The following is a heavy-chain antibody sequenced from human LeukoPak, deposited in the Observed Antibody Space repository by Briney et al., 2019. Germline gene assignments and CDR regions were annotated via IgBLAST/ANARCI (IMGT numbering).Heavy chain of an antibody. CDR1: GYTFNDYY. D-gene: IGHD1-26*01. CDR3: ARDIVDSYYFDY. CDR2: GNPKTGGT. V-gene: IGHV1-2*02. Sequence: ASVKVSCKASGYTFNDYYMHWVRQAPGQGLEWMGWGNPKTGGTNFAQRFQGRVTMTGDTSISTAYMELSRLRSDDTAVYYCARDIVDSYYFDYWGQGTLVTVSS. J-gene: IGHJ4*02.